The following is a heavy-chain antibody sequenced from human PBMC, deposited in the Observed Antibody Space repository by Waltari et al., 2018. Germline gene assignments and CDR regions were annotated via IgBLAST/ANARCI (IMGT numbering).Heavy chain of an antibody. CDR1: GGTFSSYA. V-gene: IGHV1-69*08. Sequence: QVHLVQSGAEVKKPGSSVKVYCKASGGTFSSYAISWVLQSPGQGLEWMGRIIPILGTAHYAQKFQGRVTITADKSTSTAYMELSSLRSEDTAVYYCAREPYYTVTETRFDYWGQGTLVTVSS. CDR2: IIPILGTA. J-gene: IGHJ4*02. D-gene: IGHD4-4*01. CDR3: AREPYYTVTETRFDY.